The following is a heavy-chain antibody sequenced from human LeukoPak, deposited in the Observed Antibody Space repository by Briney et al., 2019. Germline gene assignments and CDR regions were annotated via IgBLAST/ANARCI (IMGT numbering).Heavy chain of an antibody. CDR1: GFSFSSYS. CDR3: ARDLPAAVD. V-gene: IGHV3-21*01. D-gene: IGHD2-2*01. J-gene: IGHJ4*02. CDR2: ISRSSGDI. Sequence: GGPLRLSCAASGFSFSSYSMSWVRQAPGKGLEWVSFISRSSGDIYHADSVKGRFTISRDNAKNSLYLQMNSLRAEDTAVYYCARDLPAAVDWGQGTLVTVSS.